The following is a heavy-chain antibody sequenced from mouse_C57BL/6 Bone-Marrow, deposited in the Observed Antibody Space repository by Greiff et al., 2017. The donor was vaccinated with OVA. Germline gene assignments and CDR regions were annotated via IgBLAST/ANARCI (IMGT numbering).Heavy chain of an antibody. CDR3: ARDGNYFFYAMDY. D-gene: IGHD2-1*01. CDR1: GYSITSGYY. J-gene: IGHJ4*01. Sequence: VQLQQSGPGLVKPSQSLSLTCSVTGYSITSGYYWNWIRQFPGNKLEWMGYISYDGSNNYNPSLKNRISITRDTSKNKFFLKLNSVTTEDTATYYCARDGNYFFYAMDYWGQGTSVTVSS. CDR2: ISYDGSN. V-gene: IGHV3-6*01.